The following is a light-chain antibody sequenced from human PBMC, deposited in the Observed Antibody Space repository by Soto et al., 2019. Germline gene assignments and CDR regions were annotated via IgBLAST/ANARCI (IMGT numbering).Light chain of an antibody. CDR2: GAS. Sequence: EIVMPQSPATLSVSSGERATLSCRASQNLSRNLAWYQQRPGQAPRLLIHGASTRATGVPARFSGSGSGTDFTLTISSLQSEAFAVYDCQQYDRWPHTFGQGTKLQIK. V-gene: IGKV3-15*01. J-gene: IGKJ2*01. CDR1: QNLSRN. CDR3: QQYDRWPHT.